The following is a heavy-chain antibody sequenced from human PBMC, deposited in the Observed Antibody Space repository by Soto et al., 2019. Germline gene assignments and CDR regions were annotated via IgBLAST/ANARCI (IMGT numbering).Heavy chain of an antibody. Sequence: EAQLVESGGGLVQPGGSLRLSCAASGFTFSHYWMSWVRQAPGKGLELVANIKGDGTEKYYVDSVKGRFTIYRDNAENSLYLQMYSLRVEDTALYYCARTFDSDPWGQGTLVTASS. CDR2: IKGDGTEK. CDR3: ARTFDSDP. D-gene: IGHD3-16*01. V-gene: IGHV3-7*05. J-gene: IGHJ5*02. CDR1: GFTFSHYW.